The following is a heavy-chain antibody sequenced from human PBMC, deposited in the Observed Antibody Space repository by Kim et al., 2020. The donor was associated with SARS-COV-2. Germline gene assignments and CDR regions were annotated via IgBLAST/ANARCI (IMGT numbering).Heavy chain of an antibody. CDR3: AREHGSGSYKEEDWFDP. J-gene: IGHJ5*02. CDR1: GGTFSSYA. CDR2: IIPIFGTA. V-gene: IGHV1-69*13. Sequence: SVKVSCKASGGTFSSYAISWVRQAPGQGLEWMGGIIPIFGTANYAQKFQGRVTITADESTSTAYMELSSLRSEDTAVYYCAREHGSGSYKEEDWFDPWGQGTLVTVSS. D-gene: IGHD3-10*01.